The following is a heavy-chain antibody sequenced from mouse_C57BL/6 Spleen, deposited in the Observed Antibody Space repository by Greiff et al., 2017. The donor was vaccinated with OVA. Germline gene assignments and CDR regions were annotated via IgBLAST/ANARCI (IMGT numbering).Heavy chain of an antibody. D-gene: IGHD1-1*02. CDR3: ARDGASSWYFDV. CDR1: GFTFSSYA. J-gene: IGHJ1*03. V-gene: IGHV5-4*01. CDR2: ISDGGSYT. Sequence: EVKLMESGGGLVKPGGSLKLSCAASGFTFSSYAMSWVRQTPEKRLEWVATISDGGSYTYYPDNVKGRFTISRDNAKNNLYLQMSHLKSEDTAMYYCARDGASSWYFDVWGTGTTVTVSS.